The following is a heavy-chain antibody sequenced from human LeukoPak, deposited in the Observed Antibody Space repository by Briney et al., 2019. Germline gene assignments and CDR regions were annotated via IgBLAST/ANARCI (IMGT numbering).Heavy chain of an antibody. V-gene: IGHV4-4*07. CDR2: IYTSGST. CDR3: ARCYYYGSGSYNYGFDP. J-gene: IGHJ5*02. D-gene: IGHD3-10*01. CDR1: GGSISSYY. Sequence: TSETLSLTCTVSGGSISSYYWSWIRQPAGKGLEWIGRIYTSGSTNYNPSLKSRVTMSVDTSKNQFSLKLSSVTAADTAVYYCARCYYYGSGSYNYGFDPWGQGTLVTVSS.